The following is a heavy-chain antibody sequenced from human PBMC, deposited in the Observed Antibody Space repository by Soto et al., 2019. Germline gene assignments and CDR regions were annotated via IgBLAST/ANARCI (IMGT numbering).Heavy chain of an antibody. Sequence: QVQLVKSGAEVKKPGASVKVSCKASGYTFTSYGISWVRQAPGHGLEWMGWISTYNGNTNYAQKLQGRVTMTTDTSTSTAYMELRSLRSDDTAVYYCARVPATGYYYDSSGYYYFDYWGQGTLVTVSS. CDR3: ARVPATGYYYDSSGYYYFDY. V-gene: IGHV1-18*01. D-gene: IGHD3-22*01. CDR1: GYTFTSYG. J-gene: IGHJ4*02. CDR2: ISTYNGNT.